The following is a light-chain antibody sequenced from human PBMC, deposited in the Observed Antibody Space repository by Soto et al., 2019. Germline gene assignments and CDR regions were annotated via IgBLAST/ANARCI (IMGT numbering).Light chain of an antibody. CDR3: HQYGNSPWT. CDR1: QSGFSFY. Sequence: EIVLTQSPGTLSLSPGERATLSCRASQSGFSFYLAWFQQKPGQAPRLLIYGASNRATGIPERFSGSGSGTDFTLTISRLEPEYFAVYYCHQYGNSPWTLGQGTKVEIK. CDR2: GAS. J-gene: IGKJ1*01. V-gene: IGKV3-20*01.